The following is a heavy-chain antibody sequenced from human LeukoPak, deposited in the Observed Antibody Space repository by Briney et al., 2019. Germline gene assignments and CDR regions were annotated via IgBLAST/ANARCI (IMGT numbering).Heavy chain of an antibody. CDR2: IYYSGST. CDR1: GGSISSYY. CDR3: ARDRGVVVGYYYMDV. V-gene: IGHV4-59*01. J-gene: IGHJ6*03. Sequence: SEPLSLTCTVSGGSISSYYWSWIRQPPGKGLEWIGYIYYSGSTNYNPSLKSRVTISVDTSKNQFSLKLSSVTAADTAVYYCARDRGVVVGYYYMDVWGKGTTVTVSS. D-gene: IGHD2-15*01.